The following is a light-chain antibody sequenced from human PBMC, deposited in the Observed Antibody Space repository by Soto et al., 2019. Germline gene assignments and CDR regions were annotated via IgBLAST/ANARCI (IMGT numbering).Light chain of an antibody. CDR3: QQRSNWPPPYT. V-gene: IGKV3-11*01. CDR1: QSVSSY. Sequence: EIVLTQSPATVSLSPGERATLSCRASQSVSSYLAWYQQRPGQAPRLLIYDASTRATGIPARFSGSGSGTDFTLTISSLEPEDVAVYYCQQRSNWPPPYTFGQGTKLEIK. J-gene: IGKJ2*01. CDR2: DAS.